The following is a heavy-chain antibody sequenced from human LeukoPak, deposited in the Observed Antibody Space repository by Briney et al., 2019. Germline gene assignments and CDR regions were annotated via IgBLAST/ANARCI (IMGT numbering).Heavy chain of an antibody. J-gene: IGHJ5*02. V-gene: IGHV4-59*01. CDR2: MYYSGGT. D-gene: IGHD3-10*01. CDR3: AKMRYHGSGSLVLAH. CDR1: GDSISSDY. Sequence: SETLSLTCTVSGDSISSDYWSWIRQPPGKGLEWIAYMYYSGGTNYNPSLKSRVTISVDTSKNQFSLKLSSVTAADTAVYYCAKMRYHGSGSLVLAHWGQGTLVTVSS.